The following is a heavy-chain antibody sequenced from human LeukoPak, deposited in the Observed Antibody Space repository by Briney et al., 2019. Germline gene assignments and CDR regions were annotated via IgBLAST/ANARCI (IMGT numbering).Heavy chain of an antibody. J-gene: IGHJ6*02. CDR1: GGSFSGYY. D-gene: IGHD2-2*01. Sequence: SETLSLTCAVYGGSFSGYYWSWIRQPPGKGLEWIGEINHSGSTNYNPSLRSRVTISVDTSKNQFSLKLSSVTAADTAVYYCARGRPNLYCSSTSCYHYYYYGMDVWGQGTTVTVSS. CDR2: INHSGST. V-gene: IGHV4-34*01. CDR3: ARGRPNLYCSSTSCYHYYYYGMDV.